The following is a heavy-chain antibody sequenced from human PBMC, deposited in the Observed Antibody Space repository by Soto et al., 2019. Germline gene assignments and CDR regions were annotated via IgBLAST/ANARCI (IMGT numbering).Heavy chain of an antibody. CDR1: GFTFSSYG. CDR3: ARDKDVVVIPSNLFDY. CDR2: IWYDGSNK. J-gene: IGHJ4*02. V-gene: IGHV3-33*01. Sequence: PGGSLRLSCAASGFTFSSYGMHWVRQAPGKGLEWVAVIWYDGSNKYYADSVKGRFTISRDNSKNTLYLQMNSLRAEDTAVYYCARDKDVVVIPSNLFDYWGQGTLVTVSS. D-gene: IGHD3-22*01.